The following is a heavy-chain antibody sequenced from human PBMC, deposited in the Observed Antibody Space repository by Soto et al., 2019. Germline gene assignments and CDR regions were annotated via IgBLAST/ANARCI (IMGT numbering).Heavy chain of an antibody. CDR2: ISGSGTTT. V-gene: IGHV3-23*01. D-gene: IGHD3-3*01. J-gene: IGHJ4*02. CDR3: AKDTATFGRFDY. CDR1: GFTFSSYG. Sequence: SGGSLRLSCAASGFTFSSYGMGWVRQPPGKGLEWVSAISGSGTTTYYADSVKGRLTISRDSSKSTLYLQMNSLRAEDTAVYYCAKDTATFGRFDYWGQGTLVTVSS.